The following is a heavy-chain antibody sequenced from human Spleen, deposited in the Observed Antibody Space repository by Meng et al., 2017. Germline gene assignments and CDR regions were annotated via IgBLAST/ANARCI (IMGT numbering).Heavy chain of an antibody. CDR1: GFTFSSYN. CDR2: INSDGSGA. CDR3: ARGPLAEYYFDY. V-gene: IGHV3-74*01. Sequence: GESLKISCAASGFTFSSYNMHWVRQAPGKGLVWVSYINSDGSGAIYADSVKGRFTISRDNAKNTLYLQMNSLRAEDTAVYYCARGPLAEYYFDYWGQGTLVTVSS. D-gene: IGHD1-14*01. J-gene: IGHJ4*02.